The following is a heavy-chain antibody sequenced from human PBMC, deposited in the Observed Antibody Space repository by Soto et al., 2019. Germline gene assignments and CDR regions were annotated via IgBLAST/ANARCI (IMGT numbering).Heavy chain of an antibody. V-gene: IGHV4-59*11. J-gene: IGHJ4*02. CDR3: ARQRMLRQAIGNMYYFDY. Sequence: QVQLQESGPGLVKPSETLSLTCTVSGGSIGSHYWSWIRQPPGKGLEWMGYIYSTGSTNYSPSLQSRVIFSLDTARRPISLKLRYVSAADTAVYYCARQRMLRQAIGNMYYFDYWGQGTLVTVCS. D-gene: IGHD3-10*01. CDR1: GGSIGSHY. CDR2: IYSTGST.